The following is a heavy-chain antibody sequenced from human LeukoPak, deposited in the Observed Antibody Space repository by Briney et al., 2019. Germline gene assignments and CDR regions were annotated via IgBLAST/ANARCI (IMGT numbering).Heavy chain of an antibody. CDR1: GFTFSSYS. Sequence: PGGSLRLSCAASGFTFSSYSMNWVRQAPGKGLEWVSYISSSSSTIYYADSVKGRFTISRDNAKNSLYLQMNSLRAEDTAVYFCARLGSGSYYAWFDPWGQGTLVTVSS. V-gene: IGHV3-48*04. J-gene: IGHJ5*02. D-gene: IGHD1-26*01. CDR3: ARLGSGSYYAWFDP. CDR2: ISSSSSTI.